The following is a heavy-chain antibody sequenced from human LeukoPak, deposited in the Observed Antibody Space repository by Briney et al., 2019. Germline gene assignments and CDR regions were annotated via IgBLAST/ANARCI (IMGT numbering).Heavy chain of an antibody. CDR2: IKQDGSEK. D-gene: IGHD2-15*01. J-gene: IGHJ4*02. V-gene: IGHV3-7*01. Sequence: GGSLRLSCAASGFTFSSYWMSWVRQAPGKGLEWVANIKQDGSEKYYVDSVKGRFTISRDNAKNSLYLQINSLRAEDTAVYYCARECSGGSCYVDYWGQGTLVTVSS. CDR1: GFTFSSYW. CDR3: ARECSGGSCYVDY.